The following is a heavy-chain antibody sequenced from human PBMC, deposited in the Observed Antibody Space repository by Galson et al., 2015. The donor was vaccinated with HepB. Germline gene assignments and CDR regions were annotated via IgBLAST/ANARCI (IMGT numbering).Heavy chain of an antibody. CDR1: GFTFSSYA. V-gene: IGHV3-30-3*01. D-gene: IGHD3-22*01. CDR3: ASFSPGPEYYYDSSGRVPDAFDI. J-gene: IGHJ3*02. Sequence: SLRLSCAASGFTFSSYAMHWVRQAPGKGLEWVAVISYDGSNKYYADSVKGRFTISRDNSKNTLYLRMNSLRAEDTAVYYCASFSPGPEYYYDSSGRVPDAFDIWGQGTMVTVSS. CDR2: ISYDGSNK.